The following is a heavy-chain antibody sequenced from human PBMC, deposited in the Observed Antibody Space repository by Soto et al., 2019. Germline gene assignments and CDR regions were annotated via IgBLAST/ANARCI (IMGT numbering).Heavy chain of an antibody. CDR2: IYYSGST. J-gene: IGHJ6*02. V-gene: IGHV4-61*01. D-gene: IGHD2-2*01. CDR3: ARDLIVVVPAATGFLGMDV. Sequence: SETLSLTCTVSGGSVSSGSYYWSWIRQPPGKGLEWIGYIYYSGSTNYNPSLKSRVTISVDTSKNQFSLKLSSVTAADTAVYYCARDLIVVVPAATGFLGMDVWGQGTTVTVSS. CDR1: GGSVSSGSYY.